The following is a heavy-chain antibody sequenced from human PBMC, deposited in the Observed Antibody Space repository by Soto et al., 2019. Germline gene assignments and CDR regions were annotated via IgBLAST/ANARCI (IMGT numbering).Heavy chain of an antibody. CDR2: MNPNSGNT. J-gene: IGHJ6*02. CDR1: GYTFTSYD. D-gene: IGHD6-13*01. CDR3: ARGGSSSWFPYYYYGMDV. V-gene: IGHV1-8*01. Sequence: ASVKVSCKASGYTFTSYDNNWVRQATGQGLEWMGWMNPNSGNTGYAQKFQGRVTMTRNTSISTAYMELSSLRSEDTAVYYCARGGSSSWFPYYYYGMDVWGQGTTVPVSS.